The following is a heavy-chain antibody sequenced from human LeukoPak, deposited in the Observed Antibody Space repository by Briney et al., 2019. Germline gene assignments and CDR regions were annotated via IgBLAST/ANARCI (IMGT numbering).Heavy chain of an antibody. CDR2: IYPGNGDT. J-gene: IGHJ4*02. D-gene: IGHD6-13*01. Sequence: ASVNVSCKASRYTFSRYTIHWVRQAPGQSLEWMGWIYPGNGDTEYSQNFQGRVTITVDTSKNQVYLELSCLTAEDTAVYYCVRGRGSTWLFDSWGQGTLVTVSS. CDR1: RYTFSRYT. V-gene: IGHV1-3*01. CDR3: VRGRGSTWLFDS.